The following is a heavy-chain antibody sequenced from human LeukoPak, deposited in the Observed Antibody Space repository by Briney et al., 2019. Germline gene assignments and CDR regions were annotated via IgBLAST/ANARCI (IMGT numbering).Heavy chain of an antibody. J-gene: IGHJ5*02. V-gene: IGHV3-9*01. CDR3: AKDSLGYCSSTGCKGGWFDP. D-gene: IGHD2-2*01. CDR1: GFTFDDYA. Sequence: GGSLRLSCAASGFTFDDYAMHWVRQAPGKGLEWVSGISWNSGSIGYAGSVKGRFTISRDNAKNSLYLQMNSLRAEDTALYYCAKDSLGYCSSTGCKGGWFDPWGQRTLVTVSS. CDR2: ISWNSGSI.